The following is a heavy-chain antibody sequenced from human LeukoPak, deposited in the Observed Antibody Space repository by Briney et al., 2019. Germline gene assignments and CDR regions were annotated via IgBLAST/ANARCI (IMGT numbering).Heavy chain of an antibody. CDR1: GHTFTGYY. V-gene: IGHV1-2*02. CDR2: INPNSGGT. D-gene: IGHD3-9*01. Sequence: ASVKVSCKASGHTFTGYYMHWVRQAPGQGLEWMGWINPNSGGTNYAQKFQGRVTMTRDTSISTAYMELSRLRSDDTAVYYCATHLLRYFDWFKPYYFDYWGQGTLVTVSS. J-gene: IGHJ4*02. CDR3: ATHLLRYFDWFKPYYFDY.